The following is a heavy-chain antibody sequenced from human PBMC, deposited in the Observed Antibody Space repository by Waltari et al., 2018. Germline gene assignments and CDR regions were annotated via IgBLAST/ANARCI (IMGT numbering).Heavy chain of an antibody. Sequence: EVQLLESGGALVQPGGSLRLSCAASGFSFTSYAMVWVRQAPGKGLEWVSIIYSGGSTYYADSVKGRCTVSRDNSKNTLYLEMHSLRTEDTAVYYCARTGRGNHYDSSDFQYWGQGTLVTVSS. CDR3: ARTGRGNHYDSSDFQY. J-gene: IGHJ1*01. V-gene: IGHV3-23*03. D-gene: IGHD3-22*01. CDR1: GFSFTSYA. CDR2: IYSGGST.